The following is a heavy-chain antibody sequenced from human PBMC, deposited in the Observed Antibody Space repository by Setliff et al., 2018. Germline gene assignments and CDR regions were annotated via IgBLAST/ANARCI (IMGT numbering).Heavy chain of an antibody. CDR1: GFSFSDYA. CDR2: GSTGKT. Sequence: PGGSLRLSCAASGFSFSDYAMSWVRQAPRKGLEWVSGGSTGKTDYADSVKVRFTMSRDSSTNTLYLQMNSLRGEDTAVYYCAKDLSSNTAASYFFDLWGQGTQVTVSS. CDR3: AKDLSSNTAASYFFDL. V-gene: IGHV3-23*01. D-gene: IGHD5-18*01. J-gene: IGHJ4*02.